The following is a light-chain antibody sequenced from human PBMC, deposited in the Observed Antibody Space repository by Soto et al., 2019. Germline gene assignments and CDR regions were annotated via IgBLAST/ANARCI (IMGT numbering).Light chain of an antibody. CDR1: QSLLHSNGKTF. CDR2: LGS. CDR3: MQALQTPST. V-gene: IGKV2-28*01. J-gene: IGKJ2*01. Sequence: DIALTQSPLSLPVTPGESASISCKSSQSLLHSNGKTFLDWYVQKPGQSPQLLIYLGSQRASGVPDKFSGSGSGADVTLKISKVEAEDVGIYYCMQALQTPSTFGQGTKLELK.